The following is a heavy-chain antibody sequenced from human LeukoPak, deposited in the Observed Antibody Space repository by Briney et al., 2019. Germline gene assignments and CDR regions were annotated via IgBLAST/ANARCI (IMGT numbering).Heavy chain of an antibody. CDR1: GFTFSSYA. CDR2: ISGSGGST. Sequence: GGSLRLSCAASGFTFSSYAMSWVRQAPGKGLEWVSAISGSGGSTYDADSVKGRFTISRDNSKNTVYLQMNSLRAEDTAVYYCAKICGSCQSGIFDYWGRGTLVTVSS. CDR3: AKICGSCQSGIFDY. V-gene: IGHV3-23*01. D-gene: IGHD2-15*01. J-gene: IGHJ4*02.